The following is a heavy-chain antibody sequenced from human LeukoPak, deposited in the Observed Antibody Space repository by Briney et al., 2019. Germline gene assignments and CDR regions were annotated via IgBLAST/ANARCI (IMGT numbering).Heavy chain of an antibody. V-gene: IGHV3-7*01. CDR2: IKQDGSEK. CDR1: GFTFSSYW. Sequence: GGSLRLSCAASGFTFSSYWMSWVRQAPGKGLEWVANIKQDGSEKYYVDSVKGRFTISRDNAKNSLYLQMNSLGAEDTAVYYCARDYGGNFYYYYYMDVWGKGTTVTVSS. D-gene: IGHD4-23*01. J-gene: IGHJ6*03. CDR3: ARDYGGNFYYYYYMDV.